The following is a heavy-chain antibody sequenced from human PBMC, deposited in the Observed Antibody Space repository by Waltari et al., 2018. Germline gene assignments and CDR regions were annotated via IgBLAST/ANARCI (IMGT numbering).Heavy chain of an antibody. V-gene: IGHV4-4*02. J-gene: IGHJ4*02. CDR1: GDPMSPSHW. CDR3: ARDRGRGLYLDT. Sequence: HLQESGPRLVKPSGTLSLICAVSGDPMSPSHWWSWVRQPPGKGLEWIGQVHGSGKTNYNPSFASRVTVSLDTSTYHIALKVTSATAADTALYYCARDRGRGLYLDTWGRGILVTVSP. D-gene: IGHD2-15*01. CDR2: VHGSGKT.